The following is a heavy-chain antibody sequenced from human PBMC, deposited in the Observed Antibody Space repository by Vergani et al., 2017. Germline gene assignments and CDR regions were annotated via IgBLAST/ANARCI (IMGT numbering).Heavy chain of an antibody. CDR2: IWYDGSNK. D-gene: IGHD6-19*01. CDR3: ARDRVAVADEGMDV. Sequence: VQLVESGGGVVQPGRSLRLSCAASGFTFSSYGMHWVRQAPGKGLEWVAVIWYDGSNKYYADSVKGRFTISRDNSKNTLYLQMNSLRAEDTAVYYCARDRVAVADEGMDVWGQGTTVTVSS. J-gene: IGHJ6*02. V-gene: IGHV3-33*01. CDR1: GFTFSSYG.